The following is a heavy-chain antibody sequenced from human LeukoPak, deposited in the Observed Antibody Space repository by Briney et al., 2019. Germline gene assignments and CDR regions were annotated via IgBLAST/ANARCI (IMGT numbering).Heavy chain of an antibody. CDR1: EFSLNSSGVA. CDR2: IYWDDDE. CDR3: ARSDGYIFDP. D-gene: IGHD5-18*01. V-gene: IGHV2-5*02. Sequence: ESGPTLVKPTQTLTLTCSFSEFSLNSSGVAVAWVRQPPGKALEWLALIYWDDDERYLPSLESRLTLTKETSRNQVVLTVNNMDPVDTATYYCARSDGYIFDPWGQGMLVTVSS. J-gene: IGHJ5*02.